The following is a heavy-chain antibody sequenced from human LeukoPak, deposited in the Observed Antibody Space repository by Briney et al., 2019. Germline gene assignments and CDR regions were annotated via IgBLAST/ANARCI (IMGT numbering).Heavy chain of an antibody. CDR1: GLTFSSYW. J-gene: IGHJ4*02. V-gene: IGHV3-74*01. Sequence: PGGSLRLFCAASGLTFSSYWMHWVRQAPGKGLVWVSRINSDGSSTSYAESVKGRFTISRDNAKNTLYLQMNSLRAEDTAVYYCAREFIVGATLVFDYWGQGTLVTVSS. CDR3: AREFIVGATLVFDY. D-gene: IGHD1-26*01. CDR2: INSDGSST.